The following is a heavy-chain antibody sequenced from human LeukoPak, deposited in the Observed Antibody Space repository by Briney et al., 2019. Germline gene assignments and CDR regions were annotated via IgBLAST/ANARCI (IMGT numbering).Heavy chain of an antibody. V-gene: IGHV4-39*01. Sequence: SETLSLTCAVSYGSISSNSYYWGWIRQPPGKGLEWIGSVYYTGSTYYNASLQSRVTISIDMSKNQFSLRLSSVTAADTAMYYCVKSGGYGLIDYWGQGTLVTVSS. CDR3: VKSGGYGLIDY. J-gene: IGHJ4*02. D-gene: IGHD6-19*01. CDR2: VYYTGST. CDR1: YGSISSNSYY.